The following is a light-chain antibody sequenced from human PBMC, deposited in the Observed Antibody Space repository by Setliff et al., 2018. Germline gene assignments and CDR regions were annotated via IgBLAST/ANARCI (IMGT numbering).Light chain of an antibody. CDR3: NSYTRSDTFV. V-gene: IGLV2-14*03. Sequence: QSVLTQPASVSGSPGQSITIACTGLSSDVSDYNFVSWYQQHPGKAPKLIISDVNNRPSGVSNRFSGSKSGNTASLSISGLQAEDEADYYCNSYTRSDTFVFGTGTKVTVL. CDR2: DVN. CDR1: SSDVSDYNF. J-gene: IGLJ1*01.